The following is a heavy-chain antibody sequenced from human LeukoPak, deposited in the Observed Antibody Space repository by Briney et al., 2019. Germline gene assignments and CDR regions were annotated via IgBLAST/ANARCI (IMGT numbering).Heavy chain of an antibody. V-gene: IGHV4-39*01. D-gene: IGHD1-26*01. J-gene: IGHJ5*02. CDR3: ARRHSGSYYGKHWFDP. Sequence: SETLSLTCNVSGGSISSSSYNWGWTRQPPGKPLEWIGSVYYGGGTYYNRTVNSRVTISVDTSKNQFSLILNSVTAADTAVYYCARRHSGSYYGKHWFDPWGQGTMVTVSS. CDR2: VYYGGGT. CDR1: GGSISSSSYN.